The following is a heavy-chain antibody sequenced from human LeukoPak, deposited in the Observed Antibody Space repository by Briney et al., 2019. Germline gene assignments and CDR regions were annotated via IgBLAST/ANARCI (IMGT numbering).Heavy chain of an antibody. CDR2: IRYDGSNK. V-gene: IGHV3-30*02. CDR3: ANNAGVTGVPFDY. D-gene: IGHD2-21*02. Sequence: GGSLRLSCAASGFTFSSYGMHWVRQAPGKGLEWVAFIRYDGSNKYYADSVKGRFTISRDNSKNTLYLQMNSLRAEDTAVYYCANNAGVTGVPFDYWGQGTLVTVSS. CDR1: GFTFSSYG. J-gene: IGHJ4*02.